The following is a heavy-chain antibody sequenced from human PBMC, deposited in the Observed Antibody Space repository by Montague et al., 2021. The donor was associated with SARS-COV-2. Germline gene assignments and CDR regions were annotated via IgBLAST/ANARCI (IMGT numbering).Heavy chain of an antibody. D-gene: IGHD3-3*01. CDR3: ARDGSRFWSGFHYYYYMDV. CDR2: ISSNGGST. V-gene: IGHV3-64*01. J-gene: IGHJ6*03. Sequence: SLRLSCAASGFTFSSYAMHWVRQAPGKGLEYVSAISSNGGSTYYANSVKGRFTISRDNSKNTLYLQMGSLRAEDMAVYYCARDGSRFWSGFHYYYYMDVWGKGTTVTVSS. CDR1: GFTFSSYA.